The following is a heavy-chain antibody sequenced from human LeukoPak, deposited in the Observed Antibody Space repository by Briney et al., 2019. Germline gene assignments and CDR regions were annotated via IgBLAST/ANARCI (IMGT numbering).Heavy chain of an antibody. Sequence: SETLSLTCAVYGGSFSGYYWSWIRQPPGKGLEWIGEINHSGSTNYNPSLKSRVTISVDTSKNQFSLKLSSVTAADTAVYYCARGPCIQLWRTNWFDPWGQGTLVTVSS. J-gene: IGHJ5*02. CDR3: ARGPCIQLWRTNWFDP. CDR2: INHSGST. D-gene: IGHD5-18*01. CDR1: GGSFSGYY. V-gene: IGHV4-34*01.